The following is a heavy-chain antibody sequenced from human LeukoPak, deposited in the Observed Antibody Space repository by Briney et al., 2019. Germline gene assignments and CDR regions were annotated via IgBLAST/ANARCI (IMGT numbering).Heavy chain of an antibody. V-gene: IGHV4-59*01. CDR3: AREVGRTNYYYYGMDV. Sequence: SETLSLTCTVSGGSISSYYWSWIRQPPGKGLEWIGYIYYSGSTNYNPSLKSRVTISVDTSKNQFSLKLSSVTAADTAVYYCAREVGRTNYYYYGMDVWAKGPRSPSP. D-gene: IGHD2-2*01. J-gene: IGHJ6*02. CDR1: GGSISSYY. CDR2: IYYSGST.